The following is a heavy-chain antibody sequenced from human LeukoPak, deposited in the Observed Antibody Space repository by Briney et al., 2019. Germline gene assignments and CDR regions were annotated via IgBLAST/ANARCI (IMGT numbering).Heavy chain of an antibody. V-gene: IGHV3-74*01. CDR1: GFTYSTHW. CDR2: INNDGSRT. Sequence: GGPLRLSCGASGFTYSTHWMHWVRQVPGKGLVWVSRINNDGSRTNYADSVKGRFTISRDNAKNTVFLQMNSLRVEDTAVYYCARDDAAAGIIFDYWGQGTLVTVSS. J-gene: IGHJ4*02. CDR3: ARDDAAAGIIFDY. D-gene: IGHD6-13*01.